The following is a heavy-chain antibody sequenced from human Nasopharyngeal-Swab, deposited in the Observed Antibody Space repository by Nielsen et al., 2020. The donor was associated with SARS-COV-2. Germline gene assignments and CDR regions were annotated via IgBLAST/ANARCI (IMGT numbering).Heavy chain of an antibody. Sequence: SETLSLTCTVSGGSISSGGYYWSWIRQHPGKGLEWIGYIYYSGSTYYNPSLKSRVTISVDTSKNQFSLKLSSVTAADTAVYYCARASRGIFGVVSTFDYWGQGTLVTVSS. CDR2: IYYSGST. J-gene: IGHJ4*02. D-gene: IGHD3-3*01. CDR1: GGSISSGGYY. CDR3: ARASRGIFGVVSTFDY. V-gene: IGHV4-31*03.